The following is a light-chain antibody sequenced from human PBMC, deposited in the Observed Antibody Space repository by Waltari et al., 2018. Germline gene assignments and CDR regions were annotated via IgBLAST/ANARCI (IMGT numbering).Light chain of an antibody. J-gene: IGLJ3*02. CDR3: QSYDNSLSGAWV. V-gene: IGLV1-40*01. CDR2: GNN. CDR1: SSNLGSGYD. Sequence: QSVLTQPPSLSGAPGQRVTISCTGSSSNLGSGYDVHWYQQLPGTAPKLLIYGNNNRPSGVPDRFSGSRSGTSASLAITGLQAEDEADYYCQSYDNSLSGAWVFGGGTNLTVL.